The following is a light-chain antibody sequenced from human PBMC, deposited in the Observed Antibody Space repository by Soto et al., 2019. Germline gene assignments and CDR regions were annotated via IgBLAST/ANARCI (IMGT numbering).Light chain of an antibody. CDR3: GTWDSSLSVVI. CDR2: DNN. CDR1: SSNIGNNF. Sequence: QSVLTQPPSVSAAPGQKVTISCSGSSSNIGNNFISWYQQLPGTAPRLLSYDNNNRPSGIPDRFSGSQSGTSATLAITGLQTGDEADYFCGTWDSSLSVVIFGGGTKLTVL. V-gene: IGLV1-51*01. J-gene: IGLJ2*01.